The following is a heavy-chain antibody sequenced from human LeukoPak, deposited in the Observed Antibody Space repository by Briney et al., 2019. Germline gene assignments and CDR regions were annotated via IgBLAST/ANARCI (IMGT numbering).Heavy chain of an antibody. CDR3: AKAPLRPSEPVAGERPTFDY. CDR1: GFPFSGYP. J-gene: IGHJ4*02. D-gene: IGHD6-19*01. CDR2: ISGSGGST. V-gene: IGHV3-23*01. Sequence: GGSWSPSFEAPGFPFSGYPRGGARKLPGKGLGWVSAISGSGGSTYYADSVKGRFTISRDNSKNTLYLQMNSLRAEDTAVYYCAKAPLRPSEPVAGERPTFDYWGQGTLVTVSS.